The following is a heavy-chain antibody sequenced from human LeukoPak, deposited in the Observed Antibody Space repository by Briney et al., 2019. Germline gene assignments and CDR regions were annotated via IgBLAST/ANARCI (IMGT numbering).Heavy chain of an antibody. J-gene: IGHJ5*02. V-gene: IGHV3-23*01. D-gene: IGHD2-21*02. CDR2: ISGSGGST. CDR1: GFSFSSYA. Sequence: GGSLRLSCAASGFSFSSYAMSWVRQAPGKGLEWVSAISGSGGSTDYADSVKGRFTISRDNSKNTLYLQMNSLRVEDTAVYYCANSYCGGDCYLPWDQGTLVTVSS. CDR3: ANSYCGGDCYLP.